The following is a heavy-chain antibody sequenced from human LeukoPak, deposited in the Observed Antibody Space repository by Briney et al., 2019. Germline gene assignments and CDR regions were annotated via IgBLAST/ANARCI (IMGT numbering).Heavy chain of an antibody. V-gene: IGHV1-18*01. D-gene: IGHD1-26*01. CDR2: ISAYNGNT. Sequence: ASVKVSCKASGYTFTSYGISWVRQAPGQGLEWMGWISAYNGNTNYAQKLQGRVTMTTDTSTSTVYMELSSLRSEDTAVYYCARTNAWELPSYFDYWGQGTLVTVSS. CDR3: ARTNAWELPSYFDY. CDR1: GYTFTSYG. J-gene: IGHJ4*02.